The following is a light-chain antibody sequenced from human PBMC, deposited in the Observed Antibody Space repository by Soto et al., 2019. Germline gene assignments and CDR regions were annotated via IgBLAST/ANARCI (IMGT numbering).Light chain of an antibody. CDR3: QQYFSGHRT. J-gene: IGKJ1*01. CDR2: LAS. Sequence: DIVMTQSPDSLAVSLGERATINCKSSQSVLYRSNNKNYLVWYQQKPGQPPKMVNSLASTREDVVPARFSGSGSVTNFTLTISSLQAEDVAVYYCQQYFSGHRTFGQGTKVEIK. CDR1: QSVLYRSNNKNY. V-gene: IGKV4-1*01.